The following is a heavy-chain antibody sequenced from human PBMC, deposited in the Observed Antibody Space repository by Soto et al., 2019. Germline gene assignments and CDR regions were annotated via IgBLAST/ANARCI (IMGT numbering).Heavy chain of an antibody. CDR1: GYTFSNYG. D-gene: IGHD2-2*01. CDR2: ISLYSDGT. Sequence: QVQLVQSGGEVKRPGASVKVSCKTSGYTFSNYGITWVRQAPGQPLEWLGWISLYSDGTNYAQKFQGRVSMTTDTSPTTAYMELRSLRSDDTSVYYCARVVPGAEAWFGTWGQGTLVTVSS. J-gene: IGHJ5*02. CDR3: ARVVPGAEAWFGT. V-gene: IGHV1-18*01.